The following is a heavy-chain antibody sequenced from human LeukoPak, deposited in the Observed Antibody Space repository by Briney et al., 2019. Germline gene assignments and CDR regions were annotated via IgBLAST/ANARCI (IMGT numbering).Heavy chain of an antibody. CDR3: AKEKGDTAVEDAFDM. CDR2: IGGSGGST. J-gene: IGHJ3*02. V-gene: IGHV3-23*01. Sequence: GGSLRLSCAASGFTFSNYAIAWVRQAPGKGLEWVSGIGGSGGSTYYADSVKGRFTISRDNSKNTLYLRMSSLRAEDTAVYYCAKEKGDTAVEDAFDMWGQGTMVTVSS. CDR1: GFTFSNYA. D-gene: IGHD5-18*01.